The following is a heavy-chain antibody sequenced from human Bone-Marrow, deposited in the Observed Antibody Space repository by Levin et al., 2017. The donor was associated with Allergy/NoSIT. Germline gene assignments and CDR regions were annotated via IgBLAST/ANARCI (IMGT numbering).Heavy chain of an antibody. V-gene: IGHV3-30-3*01. CDR1: GFTFSSYA. CDR2: ISYDGSNK. Sequence: GGSLRLSCAASGFTFSSYAMHWVRQAPGKGLEWVAVISYDGSNKYYADSVKGRFTISRDNSKNTLYLQMNSLRAEDTAVYYCARDLVYDYIWGRLDYWGQGTLVTVSS. D-gene: IGHD3-16*01. J-gene: IGHJ4*02. CDR3: ARDLVYDYIWGRLDY.